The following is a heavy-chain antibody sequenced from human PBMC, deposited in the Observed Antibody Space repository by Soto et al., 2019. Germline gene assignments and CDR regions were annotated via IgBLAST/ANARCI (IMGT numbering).Heavy chain of an antibody. CDR3: AREVSMVRVVLYFSYGMDV. D-gene: IGHD3-10*01. Sequence: SQTLSLTCAISGDSVSSNSAAWNWIRQSPSRGLEGLGRTYYRSKWYNDYAGSVKSRITRNQDTSKNQFYLQLNSVTPEHTAVYYCAREVSMVRVVLYFSYGMDVWGLAATVTVS. CDR1: GDSVSSNSAA. V-gene: IGHV6-1*01. CDR2: TYYRSKWYN. J-gene: IGHJ6*01.